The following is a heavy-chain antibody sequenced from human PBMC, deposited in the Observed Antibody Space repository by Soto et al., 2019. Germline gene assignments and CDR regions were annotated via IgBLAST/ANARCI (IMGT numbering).Heavy chain of an antibody. Sequence: GGSLTLACGASGFTFRSDAMPWVRQAAGKGLEYVSAISSNGGSTYYADSVKGRFTISRDNSKNTLNLQMSSLRAEDTAVYYCVKDSGSSWRSYYYYGMDVWGQGTTVTVSS. J-gene: IGHJ6*02. CDR1: GFTFRSDA. CDR3: VKDSGSSWRSYYYYGMDV. D-gene: IGHD3-10*01. CDR2: ISSNGGST. V-gene: IGHV3-64D*06.